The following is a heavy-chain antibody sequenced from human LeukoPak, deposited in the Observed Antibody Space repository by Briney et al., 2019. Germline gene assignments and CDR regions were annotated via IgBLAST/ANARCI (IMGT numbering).Heavy chain of an antibody. V-gene: IGHV3-21*06. CDR1: GFTFGRFT. D-gene: IGHD6-6*01. CDR3: ARGPYSSSTGWFDT. Sequence: GGSLRLSCAASGFTFGRFTMHWVRQARGKGLEWGSSIFGSSIVVHYPLSLKGRFTVSRDNTQNSLYLQMHSLTAEDTAVYYCARGPYSSSTGWFDTWGQGALVTVSS. J-gene: IGHJ5*02. CDR2: IFGSSIVV.